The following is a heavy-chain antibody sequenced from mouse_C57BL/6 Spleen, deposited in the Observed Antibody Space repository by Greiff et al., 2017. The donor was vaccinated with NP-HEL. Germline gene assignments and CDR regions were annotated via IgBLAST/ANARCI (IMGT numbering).Heavy chain of an antibody. CDR2: ISSGGSYT. Sequence: EVHLVESGGDLVKPGGSLKLSCAASGFTFSSYGMSWVRQTPDKRLEWVATISSGGSYTYYPDSVKGRFTISRDNAKNTLYLQMSSLKSEDTAMYYCARQTTTVVATYYFDYWGQGTTLTVSS. J-gene: IGHJ2*01. V-gene: IGHV5-6*01. CDR3: ARQTTTVVATYYFDY. D-gene: IGHD1-1*01. CDR1: GFTFSSYG.